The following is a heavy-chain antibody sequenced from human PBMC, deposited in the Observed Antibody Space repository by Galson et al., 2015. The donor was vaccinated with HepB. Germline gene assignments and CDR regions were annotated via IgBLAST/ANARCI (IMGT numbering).Heavy chain of an antibody. CDR3: ARDQKDSSGYYYGMDV. CDR1: GYTFTSYY. D-gene: IGHD3-22*01. CDR2: INPSGGST. V-gene: IGHV1-46*01. J-gene: IGHJ6*02. Sequence: SVKVSCKASGYTFTSYYMHWVRQAPGQGFEWMGTINPSGGSTSYAQKFQGRVTMTRDTSTSTVYMELSSLRSEDTAVYYCARDQKDSSGYYYGMDVRGQGTTVTVSS.